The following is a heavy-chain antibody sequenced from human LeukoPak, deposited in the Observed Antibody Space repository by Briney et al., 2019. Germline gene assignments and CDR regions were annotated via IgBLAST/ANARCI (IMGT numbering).Heavy chain of an antibody. J-gene: IGHJ5*02. Sequence: SGGSLRLSCAASGSSVSNNYMSWVRQAPGKGLEWVSTYYIDATTHYPDSVRGRFTISSDSSKNTLYLQMNSLRVEDTAIYYCAIESIPSGWYLSWGQGTLVTVSS. V-gene: IGHV3-53*01. CDR3: AIESIPSGWYLS. CDR1: GSSVSNNY. CDR2: YYIDATT. D-gene: IGHD6-19*01.